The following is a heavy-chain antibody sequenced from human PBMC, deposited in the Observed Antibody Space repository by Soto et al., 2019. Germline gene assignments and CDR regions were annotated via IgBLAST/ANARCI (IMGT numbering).Heavy chain of an antibody. CDR3: VRHPAAAGTNWPNYYFDY. V-gene: IGHV5-10-1*01. CDR2: IDPSDSYT. J-gene: IGHJ4*02. CDR1: GYSFTKYW. D-gene: IGHD6-13*01. Sequence: PWESLKISCKGSGYSFTKYWIGWVRQMPGKGLEWMGRIDPSDSYTNYSPSFQGHVTISADKSISTAYLQWSSLKASDTAMYYCVRHPAAAGTNWPNYYFDYWGQGTLVTVSS.